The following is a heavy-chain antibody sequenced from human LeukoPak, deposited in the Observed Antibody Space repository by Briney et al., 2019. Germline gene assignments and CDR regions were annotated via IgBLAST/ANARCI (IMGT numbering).Heavy chain of an antibody. D-gene: IGHD4-17*01. J-gene: IGHJ4*02. V-gene: IGHV4-59*01. Sequence: SETLSLTCTVPGVSIRTYNWNWIRQPPGKGPEWIGYIYRGSTNYSPSFERRVTISVDTSKNQFSLKLSSVTAADTAVYYCARGGDYEIDYWGQGILVTVSS. CDR1: GVSIRTYN. CDR2: IYRGST. CDR3: ARGGDYEIDY.